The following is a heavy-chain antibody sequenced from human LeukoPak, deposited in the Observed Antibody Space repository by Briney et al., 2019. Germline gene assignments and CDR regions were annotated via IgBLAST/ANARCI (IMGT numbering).Heavy chain of an antibody. Sequence: GGSLRLSCAASGFTVSSNYMSWVRQAPGKGLEWVSVIYSGGSTYYADSVKGRFTISRDNSKNTLYLQMNSLRAEDTAVYYCARDRSPYYDFWSGHYTAYYGMDVWGQGTTVTVSS. V-gene: IGHV3-66*02. D-gene: IGHD3-3*01. J-gene: IGHJ6*02. CDR3: ARDRSPYYDFWSGHYTAYYGMDV. CDR2: IYSGGST. CDR1: GFTVSSNY.